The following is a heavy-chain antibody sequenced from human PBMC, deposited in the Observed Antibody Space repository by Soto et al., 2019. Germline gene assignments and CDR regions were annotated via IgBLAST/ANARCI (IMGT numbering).Heavy chain of an antibody. V-gene: IGHV4-39*07. J-gene: IGHJ5*02. CDR2: VYYSGTT. CDR3: XXXXXXMDPPGS. CDR1: GDSITSNSYF. D-gene: IGHD2-8*01. Sequence: PSETLSLTCTVSGDSITSNSYFWAWIRQPPGKGLEWIGSVYYSGTTYYNPSLKSRVTISLTTSKNQFSLNLNSVTAADTAIYXXXXXXXXMDPPGSWGQGILVTVSS.